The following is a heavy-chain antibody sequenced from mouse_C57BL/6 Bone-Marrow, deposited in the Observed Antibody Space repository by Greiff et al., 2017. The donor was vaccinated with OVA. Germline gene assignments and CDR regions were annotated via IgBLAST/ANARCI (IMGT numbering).Heavy chain of an antibody. CDR2: IWRGGST. D-gene: IGHD2-4*01. J-gene: IGHJ3*01. Sequence: VKLMESGPGLVQPSQSLSITCTVSGFSLTSYGVHWVRQSPGQGLEWLGVIWRGGSTDYNAAFMSRLSITKDNSKSHVFFKMNSLQADDPAIYYCAITGCGYDYDGVAYWGQGTLVTVSA. CDR3: AITGCGYDYDGVAY. CDR1: GFSLTSYG. V-gene: IGHV2-5*01.